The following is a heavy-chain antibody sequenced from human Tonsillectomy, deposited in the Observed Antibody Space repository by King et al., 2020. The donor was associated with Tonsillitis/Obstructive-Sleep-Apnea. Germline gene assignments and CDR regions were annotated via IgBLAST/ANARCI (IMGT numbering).Heavy chain of an antibody. Sequence: VQLQESGPGLVKPSGTLSLTCAVSGGSISSSNWWSWVRQPPGKGLEWIGEIYHSGSTNYNPSLKSRVTISVDKSKNQFSLKLRSVTAADTAVYYCARDCAYTLGELSFRHHRPIGYWGQGTLVTVSS. CDR3: ARDCAYTLGELSFRHHRPIGY. CDR1: GGSISSSNW. J-gene: IGHJ4*02. V-gene: IGHV4-4*02. D-gene: IGHD3-16*02. CDR2: IYHSGST.